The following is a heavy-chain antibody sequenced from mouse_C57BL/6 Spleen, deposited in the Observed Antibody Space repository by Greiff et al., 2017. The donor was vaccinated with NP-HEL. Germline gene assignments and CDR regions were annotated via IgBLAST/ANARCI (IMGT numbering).Heavy chain of an antibody. J-gene: IGHJ2*01. CDR3: ARGATWGDYFDY. CDR1: GFTFSDYY. D-gene: IGHD1-1*01. V-gene: IGHV5-16*01. Sequence: EVKLVESEGGLVQPGSSMKLSCTASGFTFSDYYMAWVRQVPEKGLEWVANINYDGSSTYYLDSLKSRFIISRDNAKNILYLQMSSLKSEDTATYYCARGATWGDYFDYWGQGTTLTVSS. CDR2: INYDGSST.